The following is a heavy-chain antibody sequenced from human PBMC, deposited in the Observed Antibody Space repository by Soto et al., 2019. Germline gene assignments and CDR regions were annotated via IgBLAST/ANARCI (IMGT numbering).Heavy chain of an antibody. V-gene: IGHV3-11*01. D-gene: IGHD4-17*01. J-gene: IGHJ4*02. Sequence: GGSLRLSCVVSGFSFSDYYMSWIRQAPGKGLEWISYISNTGSTKYYADSVKGRFTISRDNAKNSLYLQMNSLRGEDTAVYYCARDYYGDYILDYWGQGTLVTV. CDR3: ARDYYGDYILDY. CDR1: GFSFSDYY. CDR2: ISNTGSTK.